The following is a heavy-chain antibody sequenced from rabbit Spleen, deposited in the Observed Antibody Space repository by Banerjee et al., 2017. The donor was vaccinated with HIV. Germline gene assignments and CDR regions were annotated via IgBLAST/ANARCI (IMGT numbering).Heavy chain of an antibody. D-gene: IGHD4-1*01. CDR2: IYVGSSGGT. CDR1: GFDFSSSYY. J-gene: IGHJ4*02. V-gene: IGHV1S40*01. Sequence: QSLEESGGDLVKPGASLTLTCKASGFDFSSSYYMCWVRQAPGKGLEWIACIYVGSSGGTYYASWAKGRFTISKASSTTVTLQMTSLTAADTATYFCARVEYNSGWGAYMWGQGTLVTVS. CDR3: ARVEYNSGWGAYM.